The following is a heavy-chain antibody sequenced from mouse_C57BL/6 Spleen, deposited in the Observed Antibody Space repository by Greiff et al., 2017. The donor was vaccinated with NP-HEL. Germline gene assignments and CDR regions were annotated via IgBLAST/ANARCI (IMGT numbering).Heavy chain of an antibody. Sequence: EVQLVESGPELVKPGASVKMSCKASGYTFTDYNMHWVKQSHGKSLEWIGYINPNNGGTSYNQKFKGKATLTVNKSSSTAYMELRSLTSEDSAVYYCARLVGWERDWFAYWGQGTLVTVSA. CDR3: ARLVGWERDWFAY. CDR2: INPNNGGT. CDR1: GYTFTDYN. D-gene: IGHD4-1*01. J-gene: IGHJ3*01. V-gene: IGHV1-22*01.